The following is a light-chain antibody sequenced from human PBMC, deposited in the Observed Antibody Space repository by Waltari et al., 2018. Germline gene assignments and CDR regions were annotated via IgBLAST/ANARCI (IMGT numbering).Light chain of an antibody. Sequence: DIQLTQSPSFLSASVGARVTITCQSSQGIGSYLAWYQQKPGKAPTLLIYAAYTLQSGVPSRFSGSYYGTKFTLTISSLQPEDFASYVCQKIHSDPRTFGGGTKMEI. CDR3: QKIHSDPRT. J-gene: IGKJ4*01. V-gene: IGKV1-9*01. CDR2: AAY. CDR1: QGIGSY.